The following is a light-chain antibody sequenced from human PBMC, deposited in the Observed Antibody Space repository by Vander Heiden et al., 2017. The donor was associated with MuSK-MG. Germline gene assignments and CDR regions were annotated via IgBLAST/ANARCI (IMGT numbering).Light chain of an antibody. CDR2: DAS. J-gene: IGKJ5*01. CDR1: QNIRKW. Sequence: DIQMTQSPSSLSASIGDRVTITCRASQNIRKWLAWYQQKPGKAPNLLIYDASTLESGVPSRFSGSGSGTEFTLTISSLQPDGFASYYCQHYSTCSITFGQGTRLEIE. V-gene: IGKV1-5*01. CDR3: QHYSTCSIT.